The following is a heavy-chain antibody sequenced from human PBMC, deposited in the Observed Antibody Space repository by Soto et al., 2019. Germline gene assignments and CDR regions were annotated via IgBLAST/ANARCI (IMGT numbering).Heavy chain of an antibody. D-gene: IGHD3-10*02. J-gene: IGHJ4*02. V-gene: IGHV3-11*01. Sequence: GGSLRLSCAASGFTFSDYYMSWIRQAPGKGLEWLSYISSSGRTIYYTNSVKGRFTISRDNAKNTLYLQMNSLRAEDTAVYYCASSSYYYVGLVDYWGQGTLVTVSS. CDR2: ISSSGRTI. CDR1: GFTFSDYY. CDR3: ASSSYYYVGLVDY.